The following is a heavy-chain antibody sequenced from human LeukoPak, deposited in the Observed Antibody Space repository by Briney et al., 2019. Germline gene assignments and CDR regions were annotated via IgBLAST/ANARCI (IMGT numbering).Heavy chain of an antibody. CDR1: GGSISSYY. Sequence: SETLSLTCTVSGGSISSYYWSWIRQPPGKGLEWIGYIYYSGSTNYNPSLKSRVTISVDTSKNQFSLKLSPVTAADTAVYYCASSYCSSTSCALDYWGQGTLVTVSS. CDR2: IYYSGST. D-gene: IGHD2-2*01. J-gene: IGHJ4*02. CDR3: ASSYCSSTSCALDY. V-gene: IGHV4-59*01.